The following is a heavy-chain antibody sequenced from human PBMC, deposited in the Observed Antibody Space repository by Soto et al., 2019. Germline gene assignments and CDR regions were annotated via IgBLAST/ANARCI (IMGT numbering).Heavy chain of an antibody. CDR1: GFTFDDYA. J-gene: IGHJ4*02. CDR2: ISWNSGSA. Sequence: PGGSLRLSCAASGFTFDDYAMHWVRQLPGKGLEWVSGISWNSGSAAYMDSVKGRFLISRDNAKKSLFLQMRSLRPEDTGLYYCVKGLNYNFDNIGFHGWGQGTLVTVSS. CDR3: VKGLNYNFDNIGFHG. D-gene: IGHD3-22*01. V-gene: IGHV3-9*01.